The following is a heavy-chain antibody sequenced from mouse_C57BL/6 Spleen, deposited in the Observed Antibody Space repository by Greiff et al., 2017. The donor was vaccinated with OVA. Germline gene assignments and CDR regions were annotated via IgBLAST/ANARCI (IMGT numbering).Heavy chain of an antibody. CDR1: GYAFSSSW. CDR2: IYPGDGDT. V-gene: IGHV1-82*01. Sequence: QVQLKESGPELVKPGASVKISCKASGYAFSSSWMNWVKQRPGKCLEWIGRIYPGDGDTNYNGKFKGKATLTADKSSSTAYMQLSSLTSEDSAVYFCARDYGRGYWGQGTTLTVSS. J-gene: IGHJ2*01. D-gene: IGHD1-2*01. CDR3: ARDYGRGY.